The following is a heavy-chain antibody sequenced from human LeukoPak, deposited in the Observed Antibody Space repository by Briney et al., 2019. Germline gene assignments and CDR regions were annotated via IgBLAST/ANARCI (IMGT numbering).Heavy chain of an antibody. J-gene: IGHJ3*02. Sequence: ASVKVPCKASGYTFTSYAMHWVCQAPGQWLEWMGWSNAGNGNTKYSQEFQGRVTITRDTSASTAYMELSSLRSEDMAVYYCARGGDLATGDAFDIWGQGTMVTVSS. V-gene: IGHV1-3*02. D-gene: IGHD5-12*01. CDR3: ARGGDLATGDAFDI. CDR1: GYTFTSYA. CDR2: SNAGNGNT.